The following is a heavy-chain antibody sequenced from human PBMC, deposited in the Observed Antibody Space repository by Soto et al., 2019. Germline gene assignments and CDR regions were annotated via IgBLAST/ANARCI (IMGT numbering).Heavy chain of an antibody. CDR2: IIPIFGTA. CDR1: GGTFSSYA. D-gene: IGHD5-18*01. J-gene: IGHJ3*02. Sequence: QVQLVQSGAEVKKPGSSVKVSCKASGGTFSSYAISWVRQAPGQGLEWMGGIIPIFGTANYAQKFQGRVTITADESTSTAYMELSSLRTEDTAVYYCARGYRDGFGGDDAFDIWGHGTMVTVSS. V-gene: IGHV1-69*01. CDR3: ARGYRDGFGGDDAFDI.